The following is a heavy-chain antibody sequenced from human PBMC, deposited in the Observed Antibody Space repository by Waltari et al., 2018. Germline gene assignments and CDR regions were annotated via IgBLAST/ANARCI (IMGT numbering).Heavy chain of an antibody. Sequence: QVTLEESGPGLVRPSETLSLACTVSGVSMTEHYWSWIRQYPGIGLQWLGYIYHTGSRNANPSLKGRVSLSIDTSKNQVSLNLTSVTPADTAIYYCARGATYNDYWNGHRGNANWFDPWGHGLLVTVSS. CDR3: ARGATYNDYWNGHRGNANWFDP. CDR1: GVSMTEHY. J-gene: IGHJ5*02. CDR2: IYHTGSR. V-gene: IGHV4-59*11. D-gene: IGHD3-3*01.